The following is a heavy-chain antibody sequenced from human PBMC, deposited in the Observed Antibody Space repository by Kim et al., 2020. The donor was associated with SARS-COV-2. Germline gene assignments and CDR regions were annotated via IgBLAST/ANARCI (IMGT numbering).Heavy chain of an antibody. CDR1: GFTFSSYS. D-gene: IGHD3-22*01. CDR3: ARVYYYDSSGYRVYWFDP. Sequence: GGSLRLSCAASGFTFSSYSMNWVRQAPGKGLEWVSYISSSSSTIYYADSVKGRFTISRDNAKNSLYLQMNSLRDEDTAVYYCARVYYYDSSGYRVYWFDPWGQGTLVTVSS. V-gene: IGHV3-48*02. J-gene: IGHJ5*02. CDR2: ISSSSSTI.